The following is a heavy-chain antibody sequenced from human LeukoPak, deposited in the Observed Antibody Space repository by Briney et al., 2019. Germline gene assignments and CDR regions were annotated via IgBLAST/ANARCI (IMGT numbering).Heavy chain of an antibody. CDR3: ARRISGNKDY. V-gene: IGHV4-34*01. J-gene: IGHJ4*02. CDR1: GGSFSGYY. Sequence: SETLSLTCAVYGGSFSGYYWSWIRQPPGKGLEWIGEINHSGSTNYNPSLKSRVTISVDTSKNQFSLKLSSVTAADTAVYYCARRISGNKDYWGQGILVTVSS. D-gene: IGHD1/OR15-1a*01. CDR2: INHSGST.